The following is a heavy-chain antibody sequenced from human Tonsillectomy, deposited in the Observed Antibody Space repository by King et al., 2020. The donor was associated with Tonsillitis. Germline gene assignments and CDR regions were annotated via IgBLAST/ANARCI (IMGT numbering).Heavy chain of an antibody. Sequence: QLQESGSGLVKPSQTLSLTCAVSGGSISSGGYSWSWIRQPPGKGLEWIGYIYHRESPYYNPSLKSRVSISVDRSKNHLSLNLTSVTAADTAVYYCARDAGDDGMDVWGQGTTVTVSS. CDR2: IYHRESP. V-gene: IGHV4-30-2*01. J-gene: IGHJ6*02. D-gene: IGHD4-17*01. CDR3: ARDAGDDGMDV. CDR1: GGSISSGGYS.